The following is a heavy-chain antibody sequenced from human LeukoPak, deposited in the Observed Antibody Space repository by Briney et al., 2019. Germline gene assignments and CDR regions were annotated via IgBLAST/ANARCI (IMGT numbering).Heavy chain of an antibody. J-gene: IGHJ4*02. CDR3: ARDALGALGY. Sequence: GGSLRLSCAASGFTFSSYSMNWVRQAPGKGLEWVSSISSSSSYIYYADSVKGRFTISRDNAKNSLYLQMNSPRAEDTAVYYCARDALGALGYWGQGTLVTVSS. D-gene: IGHD3-16*01. CDR2: ISSSSSYI. V-gene: IGHV3-21*01. CDR1: GFTFSSYS.